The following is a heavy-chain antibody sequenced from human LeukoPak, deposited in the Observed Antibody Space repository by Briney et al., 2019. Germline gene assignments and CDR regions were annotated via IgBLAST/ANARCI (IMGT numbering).Heavy chain of an antibody. J-gene: IGHJ4*02. V-gene: IGHV3-21*01. Sequence: GGSLRLSCAASGFTFSSYSMNWVRQAPGKGLEWVSSISSSSSYIYYADSVKGRFTISRDNAKNSLYLQMNSLRAEDTAVYYCARVPYDYVWGSYRYTGEYFDYWGQGTLVTVSS. CDR1: GFTFSSYS. D-gene: IGHD3-16*02. CDR2: ISSSSSYI. CDR3: ARVPYDYVWGSYRYTGEYFDY.